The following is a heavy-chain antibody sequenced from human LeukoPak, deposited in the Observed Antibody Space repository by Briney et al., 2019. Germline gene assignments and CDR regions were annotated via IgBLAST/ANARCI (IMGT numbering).Heavy chain of an antibody. D-gene: IGHD6-13*01. V-gene: IGHV3-7*01. J-gene: IGHJ5*02. CDR3: TRDSGYMSSSWYNRFDP. Sequence: GGSLRLSCAASGFNLSYYWMTWVRQAPGKGLEWVANIKHDGSEENYVDSVKGRFTIFRDNGKNSVFLQIDSLRAEDTAVYYCTRDSGYMSSSWYNRFDPWGQGPLITVAS. CDR1: GFNLSYYW. CDR2: IKHDGSEE.